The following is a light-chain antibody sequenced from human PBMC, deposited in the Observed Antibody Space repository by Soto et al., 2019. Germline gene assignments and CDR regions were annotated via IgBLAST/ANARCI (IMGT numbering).Light chain of an antibody. CDR1: QSISSY. CDR2: AAS. Sequence: DIQMTQSPSSLSASVGDRVTITCRASQSISSYLNWYQQKPGKAPKLLIYAASSLQSGVPSRFSGSGSGTDFTLTISSLQPEDVATYYCQQSYSTLSYTFGQGTKLEIK. J-gene: IGKJ2*01. CDR3: QQSYSTLSYT. V-gene: IGKV1-39*01.